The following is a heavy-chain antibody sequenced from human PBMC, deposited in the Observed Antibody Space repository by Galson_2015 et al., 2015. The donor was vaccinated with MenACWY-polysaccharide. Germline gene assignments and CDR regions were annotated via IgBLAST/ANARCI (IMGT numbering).Heavy chain of an antibody. D-gene: IGHD5-24*01. Sequence: SLRLSCAASGFTFRNYWMHWVRQVPGRGLVWVSRTNSDESSTSYADSVKGRFTISRDNAKNTLYLQMNSLRAEVTAVYYCTREEMATGNWYFDLWGRGTLVTVSS. J-gene: IGHJ2*01. CDR3: TREEMATGNWYFDL. CDR2: TNSDESST. V-gene: IGHV3-74*01. CDR1: GFTFRNYW.